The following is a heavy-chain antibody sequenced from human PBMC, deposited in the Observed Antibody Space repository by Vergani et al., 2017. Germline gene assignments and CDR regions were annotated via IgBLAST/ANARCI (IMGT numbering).Heavy chain of an antibody. V-gene: IGHV4-39*01. CDR2: MDYSGST. CDR1: GDSVISTDYH. Sequence: QVQLQESGPGLVQPSETLSLTCTVSGDSVISTDYHWGWIRQPPGKGLEWIGSMDYSGSTSYNPSLESRISISFETPKNQFSLRLTSATAADTAVYYCASKRATCRPAYCHSFDVWVPGTLVGVSS. D-gene: IGHD3-16*01. J-gene: IGHJ4*02. CDR3: ASKRATCRPAYCHSFDV.